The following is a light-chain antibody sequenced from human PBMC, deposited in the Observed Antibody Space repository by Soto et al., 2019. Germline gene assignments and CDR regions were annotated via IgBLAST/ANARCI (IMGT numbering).Light chain of an antibody. CDR3: ST. CDR1: QSVLYSSNNKHY. V-gene: IGKV4-1*01. CDR2: WAS. Sequence: RATINCKSSQSVLYSSNNKHYLAWYQQKPGQPPKLLIYWASTRESGVPDRFSGSGSGTDFTLTICFFFPADVGIRDCSTF. J-gene: IGKJ4*02.